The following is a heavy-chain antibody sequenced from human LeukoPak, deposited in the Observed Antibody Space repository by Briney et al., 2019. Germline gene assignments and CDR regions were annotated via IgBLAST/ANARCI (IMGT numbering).Heavy chain of an antibody. CDR3: AAGLTWIQLWSDAFDI. CDR1: GGTFSSYA. J-gene: IGHJ3*02. D-gene: IGHD5-18*01. CDR2: IIPIFGTA. V-gene: IGHV1-69*05. Sequence: GASVKVSCKASGGTFSSYAISWVRQAPGQGLEWMGGIIPIFGTANYAQKLQGRVTMTTDTSTSTAYMELRSLRSEDTAVYYCAAGLTWIQLWSDAFDIWGQGTMVTVSS.